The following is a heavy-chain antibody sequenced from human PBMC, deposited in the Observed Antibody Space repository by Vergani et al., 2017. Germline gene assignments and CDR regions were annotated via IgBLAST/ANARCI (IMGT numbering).Heavy chain of an antibody. Sequence: EVQLVESGGGVVQPGGSLRLSCAASGFPFDDYAMHWVRQVPGKGLEWISLITWNGDTTYYADSVRGRFTISRDNTKNSVSLQMNSLRPEDTAFYYCAKDGRNNGDNWFDPWGQGTQVTVSS. V-gene: IGHV3-43*01. CDR3: AKDGRNNGDNWFDP. CDR1: GFPFDDYA. D-gene: IGHD1/OR15-1a*01. J-gene: IGHJ5*02. CDR2: ITWNGDTT.